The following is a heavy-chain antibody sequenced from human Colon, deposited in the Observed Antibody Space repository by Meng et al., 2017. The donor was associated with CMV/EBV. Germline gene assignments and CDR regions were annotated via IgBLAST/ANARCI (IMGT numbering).Heavy chain of an antibody. Sequence: QVQLVESGGGVVQPGRHLRLPCAASGFTFNSYSIHWVRQAPGKGLEWVAVISSDGSIKYYTDSVKGRFTISRDNSKNTLYLQMNSLRTEDTSVYYCARERQGSRQTFDYWGQGTLVTVSS. CDR3: ARERQGSRQTFDY. V-gene: IGHV3-30-3*01. J-gene: IGHJ4*02. CDR1: GFTFNSYS. CDR2: ISSDGSIK.